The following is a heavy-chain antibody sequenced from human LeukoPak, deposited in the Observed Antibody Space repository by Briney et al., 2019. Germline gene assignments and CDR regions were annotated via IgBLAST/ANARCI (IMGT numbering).Heavy chain of an antibody. V-gene: IGHV3-9*01. Sequence: GRSLRLSCAASGFTFDDYAMHWVRQAPGKGLEWVSGISWNSGSIGYADSVKGRFTISRDNAKNSLYLQMNSLRAEGTALYYCARKWLQFRYFDYWGQGTLVTVSS. D-gene: IGHD5-24*01. CDR2: ISWNSGSI. CDR1: GFTFDDYA. CDR3: ARKWLQFRYFDY. J-gene: IGHJ4*02.